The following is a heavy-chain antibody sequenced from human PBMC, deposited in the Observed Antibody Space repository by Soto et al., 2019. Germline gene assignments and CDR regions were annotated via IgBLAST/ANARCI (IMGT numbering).Heavy chain of an antibody. CDR3: ARGYYDFWSGYYFNWFDP. CDR2: IYHSGST. V-gene: IGHV4-38-2*01. CDR1: GYSISSGYY. J-gene: IGHJ5*02. Sequence: PSETLSLTCAVSGYSISSGYYWGWIRQPPGKGLEWIGSIYHSGSTYYNPSLKSRVTISVDTSKNQFSLKLSSVTAADTAVYYCARGYYDFWSGYYFNWFDPWAQGTLVTVSS. D-gene: IGHD3-3*01.